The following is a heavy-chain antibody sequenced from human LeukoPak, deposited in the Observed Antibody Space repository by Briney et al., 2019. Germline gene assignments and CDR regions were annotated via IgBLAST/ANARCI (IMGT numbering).Heavy chain of an antibody. CDR2: ISAYNGNT. CDR1: GYTSTSYG. D-gene: IGHD3-3*01. V-gene: IGHV1-18*01. CDR3: ARVITIFGVVIRYYYYMDV. Sequence: GASVRVSSKASGYTSTSYGISWVRQAPGQGREWMGWISAYNGNTNYAQKLQGRVTMTTDTSTSTAYMELRSLRSDDTAVYYCARVITIFGVVIRYYYYMDVWGKGTTVTVSS. J-gene: IGHJ6*03.